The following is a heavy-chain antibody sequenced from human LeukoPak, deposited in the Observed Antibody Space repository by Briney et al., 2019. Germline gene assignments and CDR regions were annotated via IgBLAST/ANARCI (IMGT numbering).Heavy chain of an antibody. Sequence: GGSLRLSCAASGFTFSSYGMSWVRQAPGKGLEWVSAISGSGGSTYYADSVKGRFTISRDNSKNTLYLQMNSLRAEDTAVYYCAKDRTTRYYYDSSGYYSDAFDIWGQGTVVTVSS. J-gene: IGHJ3*02. CDR2: ISGSGGST. V-gene: IGHV3-23*01. D-gene: IGHD3-22*01. CDR1: GFTFSSYG. CDR3: AKDRTTRYYYDSSGYYSDAFDI.